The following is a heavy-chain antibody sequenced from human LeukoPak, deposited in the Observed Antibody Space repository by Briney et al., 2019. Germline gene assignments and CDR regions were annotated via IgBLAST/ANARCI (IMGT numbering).Heavy chain of an antibody. CDR3: ATSRDVLLWFGELY. Sequence: GGSLRLSCAASGFTFSSYWMSWVRQAPGKGLEWVANIKQDGSEKYYVDSVKGRFTIPRDNAKNSLYLQMNSLRAEDTAVYYCATSRDVLLWFGELYWGQGTLVTVSS. CDR1: GFTFSSYW. CDR2: IKQDGSEK. V-gene: IGHV3-7*01. D-gene: IGHD3-10*01. J-gene: IGHJ4*02.